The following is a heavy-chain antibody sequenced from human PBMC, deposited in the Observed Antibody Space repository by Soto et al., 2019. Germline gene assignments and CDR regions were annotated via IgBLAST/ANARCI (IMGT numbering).Heavy chain of an antibody. CDR3: AHIRDLTTFGA. Sequence: QITLKESGPTLVKPTQTLTLTCTFSGFSLSTSGVGVGWIRQPPGKALEWLALIYWDEDKSYSPSLKSRLTITKDTSKNQVVLTMTNMDPVDTATYYCAHIRDLTTFGAWGQGTLVTVCS. CDR1: GFSLSTSGVG. J-gene: IGHJ5*02. CDR2: IYWDEDK. V-gene: IGHV2-5*02. D-gene: IGHD3-16*01.